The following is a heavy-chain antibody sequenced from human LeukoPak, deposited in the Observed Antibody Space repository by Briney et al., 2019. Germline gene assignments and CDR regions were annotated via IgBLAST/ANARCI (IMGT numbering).Heavy chain of an antibody. J-gene: IGHJ5*02. CDR3: AREKIGYYDSSGRGWFDP. V-gene: IGHV4-59*12. CDR2: IYDSGIT. CDR1: GGSITSYY. D-gene: IGHD3-22*01. Sequence: SETLSLTCTVSGGSITSYYCSWIRQPPGKGLEWIGYIYDSGITSYNPSLKSRVTISVDTSKKQFSLKLSSVTAADTAVYYCAREKIGYYDSSGRGWFDPWGQGTLVTVSS.